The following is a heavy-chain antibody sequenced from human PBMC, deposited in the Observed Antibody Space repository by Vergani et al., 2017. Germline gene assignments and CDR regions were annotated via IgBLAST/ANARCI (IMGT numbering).Heavy chain of an antibody. Sequence: EVQLVESGGGIVKPGGSLRLSCVASGFSFRNAWMNWVRRTPGKGLEWVGRIKSTFDRGTTDYAAAVKGRFTISRDDSKNRLFLQMNGLKTEDIGVYYCTTDPRYCGDGSCYWLRDHHYYGMDVWGQGTTVTVSS. CDR3: TTDPRYCGDGSCYWLRDHHYYGMDV. V-gene: IGHV3-15*07. CDR1: GFSFRNAW. D-gene: IGHD2-21*01. J-gene: IGHJ6*02. CDR2: IKSTFDRGTT.